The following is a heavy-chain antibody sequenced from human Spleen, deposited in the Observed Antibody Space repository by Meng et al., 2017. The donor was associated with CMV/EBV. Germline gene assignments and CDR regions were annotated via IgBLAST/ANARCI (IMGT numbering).Heavy chain of an antibody. Sequence: QVQLQQGGAGLLKPSETLSLTCAVYGGSFSGYYWSWIRQPPGKGLEWIGEINHSGSTNYNPSLKSRVTISVDTSKNQFSLKLSSVTAADTAVYYCARAHYGSGKYFNYWGQGTLVTVSS. J-gene: IGHJ4*02. CDR2: INHSGST. CDR3: ARAHYGSGKYFNY. D-gene: IGHD3-10*01. V-gene: IGHV4-34*01. CDR1: GGSFSGYY.